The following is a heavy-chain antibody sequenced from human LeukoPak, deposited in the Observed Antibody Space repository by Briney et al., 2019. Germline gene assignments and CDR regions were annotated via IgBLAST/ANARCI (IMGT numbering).Heavy chain of an antibody. CDR1: GGTFSSYA. D-gene: IGHD3-10*01. V-gene: IGHV1-69*05. Sequence: SVKVSCKASGGTFSSYAISWVRQAPGQGLEWMGRIIPIFGTANYAQKFQGRVTITTDESTSTAYMELSSLRSEDTAVYYCARDSYYGSGSYWRNWFDPWGQGTLVTVSS. CDR2: IIPIFGTA. J-gene: IGHJ5*02. CDR3: ARDSYYGSGSYWRNWFDP.